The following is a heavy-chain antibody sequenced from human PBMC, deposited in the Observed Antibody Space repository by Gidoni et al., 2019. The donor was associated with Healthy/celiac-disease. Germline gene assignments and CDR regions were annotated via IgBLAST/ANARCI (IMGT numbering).Heavy chain of an antibody. V-gene: IGHV4-39*01. CDR2: IYYSGST. J-gene: IGHJ3*02. CDR1: GGSISSSSYY. CDR3: ARPLGYDSSGSYAFDI. D-gene: IGHD3-22*01. Sequence: QLQLQESGPGLVKPSETLSLTCTVSGGSISSSSYYWGWIRQPPGKGLAWIGSIYYSGSTYYNPSLKSRVTISVDTSKNQFSLKLSSVTAADTAVYYCARPLGYDSSGSYAFDIWGQGTMVTVSS.